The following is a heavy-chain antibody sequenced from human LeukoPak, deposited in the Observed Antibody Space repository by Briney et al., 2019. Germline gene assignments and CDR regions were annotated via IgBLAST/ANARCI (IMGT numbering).Heavy chain of an antibody. J-gene: IGHJ4*02. V-gene: IGHV1-8*01. CDR3: ASSIESAVAGTGAFDY. Sequence: ASVKVSCKASGYTFTSYDINWVRQATGQGLEWMGWMNPNSGNTGYAQKFQGRVTMTRNTSISTAYMELSSLRSEDTAVYYCASSIESAVAGTGAFDYWGQGTLVTVSS. CDR2: MNPNSGNT. CDR1: GYTFTSYD. D-gene: IGHD6-19*01.